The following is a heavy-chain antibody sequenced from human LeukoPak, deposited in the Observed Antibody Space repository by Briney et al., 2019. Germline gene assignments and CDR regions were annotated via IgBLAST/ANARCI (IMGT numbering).Heavy chain of an antibody. CDR1: GFTFSSYG. CDR2: IWYDGSNK. CDR3: AKGASGSYVGDFDY. Sequence: SGGSLRLSCAASGFTFSSYGMHWVRQAPGKGLEWVALIWYDGSNKYYADSVKGRLTISRDNSKNTLYLQMNSLRAEDTAVYYCAKGASGSYVGDFDYWGQGTLLTVSS. J-gene: IGHJ4*02. D-gene: IGHD1-26*01. V-gene: IGHV3-33*06.